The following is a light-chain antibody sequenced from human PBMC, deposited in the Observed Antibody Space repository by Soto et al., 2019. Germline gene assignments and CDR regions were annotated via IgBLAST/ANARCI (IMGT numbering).Light chain of an antibody. Sequence: EIVLTQSPATLALSPGQRATLSCRASQNIDTYLAWYQQKPGQAPRLLIYDASNRATGIPARFSGSGSGTDFTLTISSLEPEDFATYYCQQVNYYPFTFGGGTKVDIK. J-gene: IGKJ4*01. V-gene: IGKV3-11*01. CDR2: DAS. CDR3: QQVNYYPFT. CDR1: QNIDTY.